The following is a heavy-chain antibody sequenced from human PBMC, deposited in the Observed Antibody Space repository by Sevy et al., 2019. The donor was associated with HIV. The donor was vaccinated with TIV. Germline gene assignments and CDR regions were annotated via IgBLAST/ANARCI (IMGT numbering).Heavy chain of an antibody. V-gene: IGHV1-18*01. CDR2: IAGHSGDT. D-gene: IGHD3-10*01. CDR3: AGDRRFFYQY. Sequence: ASVKVSCKTSGFLFDDYSIAWIRQAPGQGLEWLGRIAGHSGDTDYAEKFQGRVTMTTRPSTRTVYMERRGLNVDVTGMYYCAGDRRFFYQYWGQGTSVTVSS. CDR1: GFLFDDYS. J-gene: IGHJ4*02.